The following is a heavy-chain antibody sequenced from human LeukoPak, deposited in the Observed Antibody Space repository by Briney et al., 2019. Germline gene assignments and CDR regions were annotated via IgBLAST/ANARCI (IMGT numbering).Heavy chain of an antibody. J-gene: IGHJ4*02. V-gene: IGHV4-34*01. CDR2: VHPSGRT. Sequence: PSETLSLTCAVYGGSFSDYFWSWIRQPPGKGLEWIGEVHPSGRTNYKSSLKSRLTISVDTSKNQFSLSLSSVTAADTAVYFCASSSYDLLTGLGLTHDFWGQGTQVTVSS. D-gene: IGHD3-9*01. CDR3: ASSSYDLLTGLGLTHDF. CDR1: GGSFSDYF.